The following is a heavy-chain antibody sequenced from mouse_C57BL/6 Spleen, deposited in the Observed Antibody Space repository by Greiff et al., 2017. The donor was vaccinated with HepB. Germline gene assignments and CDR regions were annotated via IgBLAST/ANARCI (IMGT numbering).Heavy chain of an antibody. CDR2: INPGSGGT. CDR1: GYAFTNYL. V-gene: IGHV1-54*01. J-gene: IGHJ1*03. CDR3: ARSLVSRCYFDV. Sequence: VQLQQSGAELVRPGTSVKVSCKASGYAFTNYLIEWVKQRPGQGLEWIGVINPGSGGTNYNEKCKGKATLTADKSYSTAYMQISSLTSEDSAVYVCARSLVSRCYFDVWGTGTTVTVSS. D-gene: IGHD2-12*01.